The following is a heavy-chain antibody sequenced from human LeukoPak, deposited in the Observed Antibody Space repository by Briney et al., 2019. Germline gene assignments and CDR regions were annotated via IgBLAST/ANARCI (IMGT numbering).Heavy chain of an antibody. V-gene: IGHV1-2*06. J-gene: IGHJ4*02. CDR3: ARGPHTYDYVWGSYPDY. CDR1: GYTFTGYY. CDR2: INPNSGGT. Sequence: ASVKVSCKASGYTFTGYYMHWVRQAPGQGLEWMGRINPNSGGTNYAQKFQGRVTMTRDTSISTAYMELSRPRSDDTAVYYCARGPHTYDYVWGSYPDYWGQGTLVTVSP. D-gene: IGHD3-16*02.